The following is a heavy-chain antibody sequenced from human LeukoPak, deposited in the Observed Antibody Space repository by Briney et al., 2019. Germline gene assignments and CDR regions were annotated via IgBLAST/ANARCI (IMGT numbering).Heavy chain of an antibody. Sequence: GASVKVSCKASGYTFTSYYMHWVRQAPGQGLEWMGIINPSGGSTSYAQKFQGRVTMTRDTSTSTVYMELSSLRSEDTAVYYCARDPGYCSSTSCYPLNWFDPWGQGTLVTVSS. V-gene: IGHV1-46*03. D-gene: IGHD2-2*03. CDR2: INPSGGST. CDR1: GYTFTSYY. J-gene: IGHJ5*02. CDR3: ARDPGYCSSTSCYPLNWFDP.